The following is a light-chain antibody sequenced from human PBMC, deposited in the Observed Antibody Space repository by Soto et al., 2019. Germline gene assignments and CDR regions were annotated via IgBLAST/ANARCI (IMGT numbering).Light chain of an antibody. CDR3: QQGHSTPYT. V-gene: IGKV1-39*01. J-gene: IGKJ2*01. CDR2: AAS. CDR1: QSISSS. Sequence: DIQMTQSPSSLSASVGDRVTITCRASQSISSSLNWYQQKPGKAPNLLIHAASSLQSGVPSGFSGSGSGTDFTLTISSLQPGDFATYFCQQGHSTPYTFGQGT.